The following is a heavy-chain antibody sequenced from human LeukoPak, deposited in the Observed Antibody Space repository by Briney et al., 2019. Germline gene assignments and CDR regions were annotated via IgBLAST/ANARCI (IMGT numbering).Heavy chain of an antibody. CDR1: GYTFTSYY. V-gene: IGHV1-46*01. Sequence: ASVKVSCKASGYTFTSYYMHWVRQAPGQGLEWMGIINPSGGSTSYAQKFQGRVTMTRDTSTSTVYMELSSLRSEDTAVYYCARGYCSSTSCYDRSLGDWDYWGQGTLVTVSS. J-gene: IGHJ4*02. CDR2: INPSGGST. D-gene: IGHD2-2*01. CDR3: ARGYCSSTSCYDRSLGDWDY.